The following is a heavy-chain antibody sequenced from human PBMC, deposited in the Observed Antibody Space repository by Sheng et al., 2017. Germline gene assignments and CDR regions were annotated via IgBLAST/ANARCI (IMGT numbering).Heavy chain of an antibody. J-gene: IGHJ1*01. Sequence: QVQLVQSGAEVKKPGSSVKVSCKASGGTFSSYAISWVRQAPGQGLEWMGGIIPIFGTANYAQKFQGRVTITADESTSTAYMELSSLRSEDTAVYYCARGLQYSSASSGIEYFQHWGQGTLVTVSS. CDR3: ARGLQYSSASSGIEYFQH. CDR1: GGTFSSYA. CDR2: IIPIFGTA. V-gene: IGHV1-69*01. D-gene: IGHD6-19*01.